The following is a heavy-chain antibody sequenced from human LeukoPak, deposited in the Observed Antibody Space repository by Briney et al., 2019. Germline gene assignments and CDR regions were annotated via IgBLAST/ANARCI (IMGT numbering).Heavy chain of an antibody. CDR2: LNEDGSKR. Sequence: GGSLRLSCAASGFAFSSYWMTWVRQAPGKGLEWVASLNEDGSKRSYVGSVKGRFTISRDTAQNSVFLQMNSLTAEDTAVYYCARAVTSMDGYWGQGTLVTVSS. V-gene: IGHV3-7*03. D-gene: IGHD5-18*01. CDR1: GFAFSSYW. J-gene: IGHJ4*02. CDR3: ARAVTSMDGY.